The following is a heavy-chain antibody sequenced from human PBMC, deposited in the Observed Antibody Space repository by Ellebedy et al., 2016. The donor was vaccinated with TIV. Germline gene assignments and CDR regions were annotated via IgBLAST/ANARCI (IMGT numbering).Heavy chain of an antibody. J-gene: IGHJ4*02. CDR1: GFTLSSYS. CDR2: MFSGGTT. Sequence: GESLKISCAASGFTLSSYSMSWVRQAPGKGLEWVSVMFSGGTTYTADAVKDRFTISRDPSRNTLHLQMHSLRVDDTAVYYCASRYASALGYWGQGTLVTVSS. V-gene: IGHV3-66*01. CDR3: ASRYASALGY. D-gene: IGHD2-2*01.